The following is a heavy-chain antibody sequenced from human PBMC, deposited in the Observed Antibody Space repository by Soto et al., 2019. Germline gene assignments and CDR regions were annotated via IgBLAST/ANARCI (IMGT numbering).Heavy chain of an antibody. CDR3: ARHLGEGYYDY. J-gene: IGHJ4*02. Sequence: SETLSLTCTVSGGCISSYYWSWIRQPPGKGLEWIGYISDSGSTYYNPSLKSRVTISVDTSKNHFSLKLSSVTAADTAVYYCARHLGEGYYDYWGQGTLVTVSS. V-gene: IGHV4-59*08. CDR2: ISDSGST. CDR1: GGCISSYY.